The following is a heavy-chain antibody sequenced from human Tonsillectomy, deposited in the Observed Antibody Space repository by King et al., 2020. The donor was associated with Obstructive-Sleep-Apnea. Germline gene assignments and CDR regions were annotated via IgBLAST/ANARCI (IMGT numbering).Heavy chain of an antibody. CDR3: ARDGLHNDFWSGQFDY. CDR1: GGSISSSSYY. Sequence: QLQESGPGLVKPSETLSLTCSVSGGSISSSSYYWGWIRQPPGMGLEWIGSIYCSGSTNYNPSLKSRVTISVDTSKNQFSLKLSSGRAADTAVYYCARDGLHNDFWSGQFDYWGQGPLVTVSS. V-gene: IGHV4-39*07. D-gene: IGHD3-3*01. CDR2: IYCSGST. J-gene: IGHJ4*02.